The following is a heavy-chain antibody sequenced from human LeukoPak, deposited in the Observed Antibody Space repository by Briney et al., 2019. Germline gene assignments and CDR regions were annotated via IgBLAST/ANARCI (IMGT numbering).Heavy chain of an antibody. J-gene: IGHJ3*02. D-gene: IGHD3-10*01. CDR1: GFTVSSNY. Sequence: PGGSLRLSCAASGFTVSSNYMSWVRQAPGKGLEWVSVIYSGGSTYYTDSVKGRFTISRDNSKNTLYLQMNSLRAEDTAVYYCARAWFRSAFDIWGHGTMVTVSS. V-gene: IGHV3-66*02. CDR3: ARAWFRSAFDI. CDR2: IYSGGST.